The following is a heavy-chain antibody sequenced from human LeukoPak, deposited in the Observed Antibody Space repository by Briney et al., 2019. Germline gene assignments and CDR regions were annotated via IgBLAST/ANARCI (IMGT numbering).Heavy chain of an antibody. J-gene: IGHJ5*02. CDR1: GFTFSSYG. CDR3: EIVQLWLDP. Sequence: PGGSLRLSCAASGFTFSSYGMHWVRQAPGKGLEWVAFIRYDGSNKYYADSVKGRFTISRDNSKNTLYLQMYSLRAEDTAVFYCEIVQLWLDPWGQGTLVTVSS. D-gene: IGHD5-18*01. CDR2: IRYDGSNK. V-gene: IGHV3-30*02.